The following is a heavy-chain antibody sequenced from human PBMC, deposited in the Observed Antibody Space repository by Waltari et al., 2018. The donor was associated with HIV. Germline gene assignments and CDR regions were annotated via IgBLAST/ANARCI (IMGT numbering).Heavy chain of an antibody. CDR1: GGSFSGYY. Sequence: QVRLPMWGTGLLRPSETLSLTCAVYGGSFSGYYWGWIRQPPGQTLEWVGDISYGGRRNYNPSLASRVTISIDTSKNQFALNLTSVPAADMASYYCARLWPPVVAPAAIVPPIWFDSWSRGTLVTVSS. D-gene: IGHD2-2*02. CDR3: ARLWPPVVAPAAIVPPIWFDS. V-gene: IGHV4-34*02. CDR2: ISYGGRR. J-gene: IGHJ5*01.